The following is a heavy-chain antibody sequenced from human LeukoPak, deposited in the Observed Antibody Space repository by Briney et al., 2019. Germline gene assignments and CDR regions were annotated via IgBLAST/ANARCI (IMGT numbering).Heavy chain of an antibody. CDR3: ATYRFDY. CDR2: TIYRSEWHH. D-gene: IGHD3-16*02. CDR1: GDSVSRTNVA. V-gene: IGHV6-1*01. Sequence: SQTLSLTCAISGDSVSRTNVAWSWIRQSPSGGLEWLGRTIYRSEWHHDYADSMKGRITISPDTSKNQFSLQLNSVTPEDTAVYYCATYRFDYWGQGTLVAVSA. J-gene: IGHJ4*02.